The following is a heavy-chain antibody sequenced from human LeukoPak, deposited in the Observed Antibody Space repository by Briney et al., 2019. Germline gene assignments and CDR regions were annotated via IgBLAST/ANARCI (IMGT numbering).Heavy chain of an antibody. V-gene: IGHV4-39*01. CDR1: GGSVSSSGYH. D-gene: IGHD2-15*01. CDR3: ARLWSTDCSGGSCPHQPNY. CDR2: VFYSGST. J-gene: IGHJ4*02. Sequence: SETLSLTCTVSGGSVSSSGYHWGWIRQPPGKGLEWIGSVFYSGSTYYNPSLKSRVTMSVDTSKNQFSLKLSSVIAADTAVYYCARLWSTDCSGGSCPHQPNYWGQGTLVTVSS.